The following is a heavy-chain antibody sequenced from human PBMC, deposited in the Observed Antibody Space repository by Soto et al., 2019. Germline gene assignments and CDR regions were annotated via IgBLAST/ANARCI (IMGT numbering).Heavy chain of an antibody. J-gene: IGHJ4*02. CDR2: IDNDGRTT. CDR3: ARDGGSGTPFDN. D-gene: IGHD3-16*01. V-gene: IGHV3-74*01. CDR1: GFTFSAYW. Sequence: EVQLVESGGGLVQPGGSLRLSCAASGFTFSAYWMHWVRQVPGKGLVWVSRIDNDGRTTRYADSVMGRFTISRDHARNTLYLQLNSPRAEDTAIYYCARDGGSGTPFDNWGQGALVTVSS.